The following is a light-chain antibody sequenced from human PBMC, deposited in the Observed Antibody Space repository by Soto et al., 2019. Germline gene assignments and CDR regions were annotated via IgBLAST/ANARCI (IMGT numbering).Light chain of an antibody. Sequence: EIVLTQSPGTLSLSPGERATLSCRASQSVSSTYLAWYQQKPGQAPRLLIYGASSRATGIPDRFSGSGSGTDFTLTISRLEPEDFAVYYCQQYYNSAIFGQGTRLENK. V-gene: IGKV3-20*01. CDR2: GAS. CDR3: QQYYNSAI. J-gene: IGKJ5*01. CDR1: QSVSSTY.